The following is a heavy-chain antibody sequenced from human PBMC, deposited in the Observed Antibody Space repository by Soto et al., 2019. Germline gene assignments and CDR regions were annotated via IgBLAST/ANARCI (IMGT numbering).Heavy chain of an antibody. D-gene: IGHD6-13*01. CDR2: ISSSSSYI. CDR1: GVTFSNYS. J-gene: IGHJ4*02. V-gene: IGHV3-21*01. Sequence: GGSLRLSCAASGVTFSNYSMNWVRQSPGKGLEWVSSISSSSSYIYYADSVKGRFTISRDNAKNSLYLQMNSLRAEDTAVYYCARDIYIAAAVTHYFDYWGQGTLVTVSS. CDR3: ARDIYIAAAVTHYFDY.